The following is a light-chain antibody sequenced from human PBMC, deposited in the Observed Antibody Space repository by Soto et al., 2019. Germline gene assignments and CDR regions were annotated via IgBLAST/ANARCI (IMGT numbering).Light chain of an antibody. CDR3: QQYNTYSSLT. CDR2: DAS. J-gene: IGKJ4*01. CDR1: QSISSW. V-gene: IGKV1-5*01. Sequence: DIQMTQSPSTLSASVGDRVTITCRASQSISSWLAWYQQKLGRAPRLLIYDASSLGSGVPSRFSGSGYGTEFTLTISSLQPDDFATYYCQQYNTYSSLTFGGGTKVDIK.